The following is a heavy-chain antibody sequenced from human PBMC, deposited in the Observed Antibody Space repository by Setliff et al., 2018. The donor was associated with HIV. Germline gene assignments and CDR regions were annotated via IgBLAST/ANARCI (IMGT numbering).Heavy chain of an antibody. V-gene: IGHV1-8*02. D-gene: IGHD3-10*01. CDR1: GYTFTSYD. Sequence: ASVKVSCKASGYTFTSYDINWVRQATGQGLEWMGWMNPNSGNTGYAQKFQGRVTMTRNTSISTAYMELSSLRSEDTAVYYCARDGWELDRGRADYFDYWGQGALVTVS. CDR3: ARDGWELDRGRADYFDY. CDR2: MNPNSGNT. J-gene: IGHJ4*02.